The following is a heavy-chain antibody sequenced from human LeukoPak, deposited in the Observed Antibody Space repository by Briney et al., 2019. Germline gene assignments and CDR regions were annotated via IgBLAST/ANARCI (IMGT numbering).Heavy chain of an antibody. Sequence: ASVKVSCKASGYTFTSYAMHWVRQAPGQRLEWMGWINAGNGNTKYSQKFQGRVTITRDTSASTAYMELSSLRSEDTAVYYCARAPSKGYGSGSYESWGQGTLVTVSS. V-gene: IGHV1-3*01. CDR2: INAGNGNT. D-gene: IGHD3-10*01. CDR1: GYTFTSYA. J-gene: IGHJ5*02. CDR3: ARAPSKGYGSGSYES.